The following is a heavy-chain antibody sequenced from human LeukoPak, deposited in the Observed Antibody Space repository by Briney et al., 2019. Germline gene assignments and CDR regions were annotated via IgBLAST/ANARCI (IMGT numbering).Heavy chain of an antibody. J-gene: IGHJ4*02. D-gene: IGHD2-15*01. CDR1: GFTVSSRY. CDR2: ISGSGGST. CDR3: AKGQPQTLLQIFDY. Sequence: PGGSLRLSCAASGFTVSSRYMSWVRQAPGKGLEWVSAISGSGGSTYYADSVKGRFTISRDNSKNTLYLQMNSLRAEDTAVYYCAKGQPQTLLQIFDYWGQGTLVTVSS. V-gene: IGHV3-23*01.